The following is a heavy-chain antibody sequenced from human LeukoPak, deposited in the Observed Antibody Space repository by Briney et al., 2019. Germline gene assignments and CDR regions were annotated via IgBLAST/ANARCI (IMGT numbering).Heavy chain of an antibody. J-gene: IGHJ5*02. Sequence: PSETLSLTCTVSGGSISSYYWSWIRQPPGKGLEWIGYIYYSGSTNYNPSLKSRVTISVDTSMNQFSLKLSSVTAADTAVYYCARFWSTGSGWSNWFDPWGQGTLVTVSS. V-gene: IGHV4-59*01. CDR1: GGSISSYY. CDR3: ARFWSTGSGWSNWFDP. D-gene: IGHD6-19*01. CDR2: IYYSGST.